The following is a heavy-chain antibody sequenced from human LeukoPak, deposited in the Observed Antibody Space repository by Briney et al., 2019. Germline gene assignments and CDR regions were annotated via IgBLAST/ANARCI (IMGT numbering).Heavy chain of an antibody. CDR3: ASTIFGVVIRGDAFDI. J-gene: IGHJ3*02. Sequence: SETLSLTCTVSGGSISSYYWSWIPQPAGKGLEWIGRIYTSGSTNYNPSLKSRVIMSVDTSKNQFSLNLSSVTAADTAVYYCASTIFGVVIRGDAFDIWGQGTMVTVSS. CDR2: IYTSGST. D-gene: IGHD3-3*01. CDR1: GGSISSYY. V-gene: IGHV4-4*07.